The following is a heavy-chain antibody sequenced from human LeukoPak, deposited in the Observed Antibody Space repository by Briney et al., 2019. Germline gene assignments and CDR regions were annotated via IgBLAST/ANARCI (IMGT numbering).Heavy chain of an antibody. D-gene: IGHD2-15*01. CDR2: ISSSGSTI. CDR1: GPTLSRDA. J-gene: IGHJ4*02. Sequence: GRSLRLSCVAFGPTLSRDAMNCVRHPPRRWPDWVSYISSSGSTIYYADSVKGRFTISRDNAKNSLYLQMNSLRAEDTAVYYCARESVVDARYFDYWGQGTLVTVSS. V-gene: IGHV3-48*03. CDR3: ARESVVDARYFDY.